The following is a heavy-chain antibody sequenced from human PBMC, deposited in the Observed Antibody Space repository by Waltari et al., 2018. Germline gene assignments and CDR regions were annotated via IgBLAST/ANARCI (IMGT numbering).Heavy chain of an antibody. Sequence: QVQLQESGPGLVILSETLSLTCTVSGGSISSHYWSWIRQPPGKGLEWIGYIYYSGSTTYNPSLKSRVTISVDTSKNQFSLKLSSVTAADTAVYYCARDRGCGGDCYSNWFDPWGQGTLVTVSS. V-gene: IGHV4-59*11. J-gene: IGHJ5*02. CDR3: ARDRGCGGDCYSNWFDP. D-gene: IGHD2-21*01. CDR2: IYYSGST. CDR1: GGSISSHY.